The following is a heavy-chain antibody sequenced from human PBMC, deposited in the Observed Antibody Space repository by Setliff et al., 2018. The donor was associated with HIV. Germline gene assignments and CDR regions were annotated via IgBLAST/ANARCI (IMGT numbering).Heavy chain of an antibody. CDR1: GGSISTNSYY. CDR3: ARQFRYPNRAVAGVDY. V-gene: IGHV4-39*01. D-gene: IGHD6-19*01. CDR2: LFYNGNT. J-gene: IGHJ4*02. Sequence: PSETLSLTCTVSGGSISTNSYYWGWVRQPPGKGLELIGNLFYNGNTYYNPSLKSRVTISVDTSKNQFSLKLSSETAADTAIYFCARQFRYPNRAVAGVDYWGQGTLVTVSS.